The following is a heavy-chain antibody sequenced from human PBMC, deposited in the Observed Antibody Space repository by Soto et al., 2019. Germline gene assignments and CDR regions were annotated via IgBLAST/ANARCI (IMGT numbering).Heavy chain of an antibody. Sequence: SEPLSLTCNVYGGSIGGYYWSWIRQSPDKGLEWIAYVYYSGTINYNPSLKSRVTTSADASKNQFSLKLSSVTAADTAIYYCARSGHSNGLVFAAWVHGTLVTV. CDR3: ARSGHSNGLVFAA. CDR1: GGSIGGYY. CDR2: VYYSGTI. D-gene: IGHD5-18*01. V-gene: IGHV4-59*01. J-gene: IGHJ5*01.